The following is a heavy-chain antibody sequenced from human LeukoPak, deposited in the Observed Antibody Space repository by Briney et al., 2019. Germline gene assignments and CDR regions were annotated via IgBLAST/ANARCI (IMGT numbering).Heavy chain of an antibody. D-gene: IGHD3-3*01. CDR2: IIPIFGTA. CDR1: GGTFSSYA. J-gene: IGHJ5*02. Sequence: SVKVSCKASGGTFSSYAISWVRQAPGQGLEWMGGIIPIFGTANYAQKFQGRVTITADESTSTAYMELSSLRSEDTAVYYCASGPYYDFWSGYYSGVWFDPWGQGTLVTVSS. CDR3: ASGPYYDFWSGYYSGVWFDP. V-gene: IGHV1-69*13.